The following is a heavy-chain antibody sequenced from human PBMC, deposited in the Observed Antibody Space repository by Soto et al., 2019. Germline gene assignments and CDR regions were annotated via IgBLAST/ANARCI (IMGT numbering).Heavy chain of an antibody. J-gene: IGHJ4*02. Sequence: PGGSLTLSCAASGFTVSSTYLTWVRQAPGQGLEWVAILYTGTDKVYAHSVKGRFTTSRDSSKNTFYLQINSRRADDTAMYFCARSRYTRTYSCRFLDYWGQGSLVTVSS. CDR1: GFTVSSTY. D-gene: IGHD2-15*01. CDR3: ARSRYTRTYSCRFLDY. CDR2: LYTGTDK. V-gene: IGHV3-53*01.